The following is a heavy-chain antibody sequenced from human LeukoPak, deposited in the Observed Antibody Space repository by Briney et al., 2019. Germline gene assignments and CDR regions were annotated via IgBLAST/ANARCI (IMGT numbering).Heavy chain of an antibody. CDR3: AKAFSAYENWPPNWFDP. CDR2: IKSKTDGGTT. CDR1: GFTFSNAW. D-gene: IGHD5-12*01. V-gene: IGHV3-15*01. J-gene: IGHJ5*02. Sequence: GGSLRLSCAASGFTFSNAWMSWVRQAPGKGLEWVGHIKSKTDGGTTDYADSVKGRLTISRDNSKNTLYLQMSSLRAEDTAVYYCAKAFSAYENWPPNWFDPWGQGTLVTVSS.